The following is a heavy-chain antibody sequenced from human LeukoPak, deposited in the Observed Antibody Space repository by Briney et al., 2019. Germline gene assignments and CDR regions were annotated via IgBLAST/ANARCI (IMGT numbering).Heavy chain of an antibody. V-gene: IGHV3-11*01. D-gene: IGHD3-22*01. J-gene: IGHJ4*02. CDR2: ISSSGSTI. Sequence: GGSLRLSCAASGFTFSDYYMSWIRQAPGKGLEWVSYISSSGSTIYYADSVKGRFTISRDNAKNSLYLQMNSLRAEDTAVYYCARDVGVAQYYYDSSGYCDYWGQGALVTVSS. CDR3: ARDVGVAQYYYDSSGYCDY. CDR1: GFTFSDYY.